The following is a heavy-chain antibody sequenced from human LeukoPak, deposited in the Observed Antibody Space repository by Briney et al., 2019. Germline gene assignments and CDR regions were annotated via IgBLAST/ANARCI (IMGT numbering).Heavy chain of an antibody. D-gene: IGHD3-10*01. Sequence: EASVKVSCKASGGTFSSYAISWVRQAPGQGLEWMGGIIPIFGTANYAQKFQGRVTITADESTSTAYMELSSLRSEDTAVYYCARGMVRGVIITSEMYFDYWGQGTLVTVSS. CDR2: IIPIFGTA. J-gene: IGHJ4*02. CDR3: ARGMVRGVIITSEMYFDY. CDR1: GGTFSSYA. V-gene: IGHV1-69*13.